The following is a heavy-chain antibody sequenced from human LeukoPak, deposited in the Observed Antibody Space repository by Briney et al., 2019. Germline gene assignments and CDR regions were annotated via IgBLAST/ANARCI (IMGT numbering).Heavy chain of an antibody. D-gene: IGHD3-10*01. CDR2: ISAYNGNT. CDR1: GYTFTSYG. Sequence: RASVKVSCKASGYTFTSYGISWVRQAPGQGLEWMGWISAYNGNTNYAQKLQGRVTMTTDTSTSTAYMELRSLRSDDTAVYYCARDLWEHYYGSGSYSASDYWGQGTLVTVSS. J-gene: IGHJ4*02. V-gene: IGHV1-18*04. CDR3: ARDLWEHYYGSGSYSASDY.